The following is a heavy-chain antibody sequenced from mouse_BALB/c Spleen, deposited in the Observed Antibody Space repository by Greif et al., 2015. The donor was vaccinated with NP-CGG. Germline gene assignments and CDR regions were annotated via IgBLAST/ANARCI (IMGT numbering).Heavy chain of an antibody. CDR3: ARDYYGSSYWYFDV. V-gene: IGHV7-1*02. CDR2: SRNKANDYTT. J-gene: IGHJ1*01. D-gene: IGHD1-1*01. CDR1: GFTFSDFY. Sequence: EVQGVESGGGLVQPGGSLRLSCATSGFTFSDFYMEWVRQPPGKRLEWIAASRNKANDYTTEYSASVKGRFIVSRDTSQSILYLQMYALRAEDTAIYYCARDYYGSSYWYFDVWGAGTTVTVSS.